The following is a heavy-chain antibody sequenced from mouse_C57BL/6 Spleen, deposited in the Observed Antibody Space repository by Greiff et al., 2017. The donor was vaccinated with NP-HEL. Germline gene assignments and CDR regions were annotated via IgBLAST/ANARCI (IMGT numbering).Heavy chain of an antibody. CDR2: IDPETGGT. V-gene: IGHV1-15*01. CDR1: GYTFTDYE. D-gene: IGHD2-2*01. Sequence: QVQLQQSGAELVRPGASVTLSCKASGYTFTDYEMHWVKQTPVHGLEWIGAIDPETGGTAYNQKFKGKVILTADKSSSTAYMERRSLRSEDSAVYYCTIGYLACWGQGTTLTVSS. J-gene: IGHJ2*01. CDR3: TIGYLAC.